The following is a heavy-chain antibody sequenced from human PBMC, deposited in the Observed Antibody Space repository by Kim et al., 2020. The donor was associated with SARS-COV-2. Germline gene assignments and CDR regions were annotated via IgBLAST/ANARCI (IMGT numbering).Heavy chain of an antibody. D-gene: IGHD3-16*01. CDR1: GYSISSGYY. Sequence: SETLSLTCTVSGYSISSGYYWGWIRQPPGKGLEWIGSIYHSGSTYYNPSLKSRVTISVDTSKNQFSLKLSSVTAADTAVYYCASSLAPRSGPYFDYWGQGTLVTVSS. V-gene: IGHV4-38-2*02. CDR3: ASSLAPRSGPYFDY. J-gene: IGHJ4*02. CDR2: IYHSGST.